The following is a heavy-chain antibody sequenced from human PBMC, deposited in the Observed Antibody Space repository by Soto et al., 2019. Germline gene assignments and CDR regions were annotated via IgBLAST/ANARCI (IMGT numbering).Heavy chain of an antibody. CDR3: ASMGVIVVLPAATIDS. Sequence: EVQLVESGGGLVQPGGSLRLSCAASGFTFSRYWMSWVRQAPGKGLEWVANINQDGREIYYVDSVKGRFTISRDNAKNALYLEMTSLRGEDTGVYYCASMGVIVVLPAATIDSWGQGTLVTVSS. CDR2: INQDGREI. J-gene: IGHJ4*02. CDR1: GFTFSRYW. V-gene: IGHV3-7*01. D-gene: IGHD2-2*01.